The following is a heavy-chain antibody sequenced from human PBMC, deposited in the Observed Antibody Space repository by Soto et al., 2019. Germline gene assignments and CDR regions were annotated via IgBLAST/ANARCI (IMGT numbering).Heavy chain of an antibody. CDR1: GCNFSSYG. V-gene: IGHV3-23*01. D-gene: IGHD3-16*01. Sequence: GGSQRVSWAASGCNFSSYGRSWVRQATGKGLEWVSGISGSGGGAYYADSVKGRFTISRDNSKNTLYLPINTLRADATAVYYCAKDYAQGAFHIWGQPTIVTLSS. J-gene: IGHJ3*02. CDR2: ISGSGGGA. CDR3: AKDYAQGAFHI.